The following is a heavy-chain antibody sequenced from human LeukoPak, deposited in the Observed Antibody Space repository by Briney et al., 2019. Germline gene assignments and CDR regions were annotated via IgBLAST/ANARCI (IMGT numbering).Heavy chain of an antibody. CDR2: IYPGDSDT. J-gene: IGHJ4*02. D-gene: IGHD3-22*01. Sequence: GESLKISCKGSGYSFTTYCIGWVRQMPGRGLEWMGIIYPGDSDTRYSPSFQGQVTISADKSISTAYLQWSSLKASDTAMYYCARQFRDSSGYYSYYFDYWGQGTRVTVSS. CDR1: GYSFTTYC. V-gene: IGHV5-51*01. CDR3: ARQFRDSSGYYSYYFDY.